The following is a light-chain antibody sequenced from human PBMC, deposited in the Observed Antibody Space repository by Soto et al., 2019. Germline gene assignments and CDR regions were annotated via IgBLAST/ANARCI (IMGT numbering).Light chain of an antibody. CDR3: HQRNNWPLT. CDR1: QNVNRY. J-gene: IGKJ4*01. CDR2: DAS. V-gene: IGKV3-11*01. Sequence: EIVLTQSPATLSLSPGERPTLSCRASQNVNRYLAWYQQKPGQAPRLLIYDASNRATDIPARFSGSGSGTDFTLTISSLEPEDFAVYFCHQRNNWPLTFGGGTKVEIK.